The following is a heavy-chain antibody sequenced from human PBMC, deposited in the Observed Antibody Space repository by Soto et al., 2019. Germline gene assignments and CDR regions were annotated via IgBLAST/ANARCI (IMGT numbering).Heavy chain of an antibody. V-gene: IGHV1-2*04. CDR1: GYTFTGYY. J-gene: IGHJ5*02. CDR2: INPNSGGA. CDR3: ARDVSSGWYGGFDP. Sequence: QVQLVQSGAEVKKPGASVKVSCKASGYTFTGYYMHWVRQAPGQGLEWMGWINPNSGGANYAQKFQGWVTMTRDTSISTAYMELSRLRSDDTAVYYCARDVSSGWYGGFDPWGQGTLVTVSS. D-gene: IGHD6-19*01.